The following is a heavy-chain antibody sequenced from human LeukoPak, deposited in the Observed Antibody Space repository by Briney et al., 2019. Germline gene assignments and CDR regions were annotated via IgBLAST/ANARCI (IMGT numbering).Heavy chain of an antibody. CDR2: IIPIFGTA. V-gene: IGHV1-69*01. D-gene: IGHD2-2*01. J-gene: IGHJ5*02. Sequence: SVKVYCKASGGTFSSYAISWVRQAPGQGLEWMGGIIPIFGTASYAQKFQGRVTITADESTSTAYMELSSLRSEDTAVYYCATYCSSTSCHPGDWFDPWGQGTLVTVSS. CDR3: ATYCSSTSCHPGDWFDP. CDR1: GGTFSSYA.